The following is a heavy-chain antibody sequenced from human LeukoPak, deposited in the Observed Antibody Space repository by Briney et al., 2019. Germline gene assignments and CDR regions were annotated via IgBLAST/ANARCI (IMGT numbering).Heavy chain of an antibody. CDR2: IYYSGST. D-gene: IGHD3-3*01. CDR1: GGSFSGYY. CDR3: ARLIHDFWSGYIPVYFDY. Sequence: PSETLSLTCAVYGGSFSGYYWSWIRQPPGKGLEWIGYIYYSGSTNYNPSLKSRVTISVDTSKNQFSLKLSSVTAADTAVYYCARLIHDFWSGYIPVYFDYWGQGTLVTVSS. J-gene: IGHJ4*02. V-gene: IGHV4-59*01.